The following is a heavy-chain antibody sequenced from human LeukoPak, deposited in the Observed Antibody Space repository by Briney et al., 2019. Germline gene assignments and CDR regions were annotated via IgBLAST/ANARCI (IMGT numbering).Heavy chain of an antibody. CDR2: ISSSGSTT. D-gene: IGHD1-26*01. CDR3: ARDAGPGGSSAVGEYYFDY. Sequence: GGSLRLSCAAAGFTFSDSYMSWIRQAPGKGLEWLSYISSSGSTTYYADSVKGRFTISRDNAKNSLFLQMNSLRAEDTAVYYCARDAGPGGSSAVGEYYFDYWGQGTLVTVSS. V-gene: IGHV3-11*04. J-gene: IGHJ4*02. CDR1: GFTFSDSY.